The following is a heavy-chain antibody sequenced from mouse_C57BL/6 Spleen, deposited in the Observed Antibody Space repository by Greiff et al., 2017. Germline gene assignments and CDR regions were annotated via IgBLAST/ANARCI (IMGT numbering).Heavy chain of an antibody. CDR3: ARDRYGSVGFDD. CDR1: GFTFSSYA. Sequence: EVQLVESGGGLVKPGGSLKLSCAASGFTFSSYAMSWVRQTPEKRLEWVATISDGGSYTYSPDNVKGRFTIYRDNAKNNLYLQMSHLKSEDTAMYYCARDRYGSVGFDDWGQGTTLTVSS. J-gene: IGHJ2*01. V-gene: IGHV5-4*01. D-gene: IGHD1-1*01. CDR2: ISDGGSYT.